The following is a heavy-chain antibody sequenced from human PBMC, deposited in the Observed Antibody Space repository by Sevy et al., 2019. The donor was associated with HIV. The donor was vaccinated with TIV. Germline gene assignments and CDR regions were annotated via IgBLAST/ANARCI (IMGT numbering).Heavy chain of an antibody. Sequence: GGSLRLSCAASGFTFNSYSMYWVRQAPGKGLEWLAVISYDGSYKYYADSVKGRFTISRDNSKNTRYLQMNSLRTEDTAVYYCARDAAEGPYSSTWYSNWLDPWGQGTQVTVSS. CDR2: ISYDGSYK. J-gene: IGHJ5*02. V-gene: IGHV3-30*04. CDR3: ARDAAEGPYSSTWYSNWLDP. CDR1: GFTFNSYS. D-gene: IGHD6-13*01.